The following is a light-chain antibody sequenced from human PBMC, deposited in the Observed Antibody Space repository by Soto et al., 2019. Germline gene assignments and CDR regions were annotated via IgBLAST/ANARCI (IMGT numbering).Light chain of an antibody. J-gene: IGKJ5*01. CDR2: YAS. CDR3: QQYNDWPPIT. V-gene: IGKV3-15*01. CDR1: QSVRNN. Sequence: EIVMTQSPATLSVSPGESATLSCRASQSVRNNLAWYQHKPGQAPRLLIYYASTRATGSPARFSGGGSGTEFTLTISSLQSEDFALYYCQQYNDWPPITFGQGTRLEIK.